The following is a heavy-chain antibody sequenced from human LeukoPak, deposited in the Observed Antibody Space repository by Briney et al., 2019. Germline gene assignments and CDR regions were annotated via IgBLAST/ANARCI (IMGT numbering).Heavy chain of an antibody. CDR1: GGTFSSYA. CDR2: IIPILGIA. Sequence: GSSVKVSCKASGGTFSSYAISWVRQAPGQGLEWMGRIIPILGIANYAQKFQGRVTITADKSTSTAYMELSSLRSEDTAAYYCARRKIVATDYYFDYWGQGTLVTVSS. D-gene: IGHD5-12*01. V-gene: IGHV1-69*04. J-gene: IGHJ4*02. CDR3: ARRKIVATDYYFDY.